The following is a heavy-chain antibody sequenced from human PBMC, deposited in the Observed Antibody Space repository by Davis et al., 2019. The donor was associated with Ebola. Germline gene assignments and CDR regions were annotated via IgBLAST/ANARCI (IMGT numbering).Heavy chain of an antibody. CDR3: ARDYDRRAFDI. J-gene: IGHJ3*02. D-gene: IGHD3-3*01. CDR1: GGSISSGDYY. V-gene: IGHV4-30-4*01. Sequence: PSETLSLTCTVSGGSISSGDYYWSWIRQPPGKGLEWIGYIYYNGSTYYNPSLKSRVTISVDTSKNQFSLKLSSVTAADTAVYYCARDYDRRAFDIWGQGTMVTVSS. CDR2: IYYNGST.